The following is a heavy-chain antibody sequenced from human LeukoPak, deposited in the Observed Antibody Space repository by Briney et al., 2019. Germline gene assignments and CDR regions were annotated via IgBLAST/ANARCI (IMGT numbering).Heavy chain of an antibody. CDR2: ISYDGSNK. CDR1: GFTFSNYG. D-gene: IGHD4-17*01. V-gene: IGHV3-30*18. CDR3: AKPHDYGDYVASTFDY. J-gene: IGHJ4*02. Sequence: GGSLRLSCAGSGFTFSNYGMHWVRQAPGKGLEWVAVISYDGSNKYYADSVKGRFTISRDNSKNTLYLQMNSLRTEDTAVYYCAKPHDYGDYVASTFDYWGQGTLVTVSS.